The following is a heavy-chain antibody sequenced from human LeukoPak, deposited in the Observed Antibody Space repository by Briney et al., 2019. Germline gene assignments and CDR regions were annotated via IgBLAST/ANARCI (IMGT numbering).Heavy chain of an antibody. CDR1: GFTFSSYG. CDR3: ARSYYYGSGSYYQGY. CDR2: IWYDGSNK. J-gene: IGHJ4*02. D-gene: IGHD3-10*01. Sequence: PGGSLRLSCAASGFTFSSYGMHWVRQAPGKGLGWVAVIWYDGSNKYYADSVKGRFTISRDNSKNTLYLQMNSLRAEDTAVYYCARSYYYGSGSYYQGYWGQGTLVTVSS. V-gene: IGHV3-33*01.